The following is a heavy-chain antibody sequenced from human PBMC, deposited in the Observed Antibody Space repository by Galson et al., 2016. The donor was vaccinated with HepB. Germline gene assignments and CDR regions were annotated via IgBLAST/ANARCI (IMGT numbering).Heavy chain of an antibody. Sequence: SLRLSCAASGFTFSHYAMTWVRQAPGKGLEWVSTISGSGRTPYYGDSVKGRYTISRDNAGNSLILQMTSLRPEDTAVYYCARVAVDWYFDLWGRGTLVTVSS. CDR2: ISGSGRTP. CDR1: GFTFSHYA. CDR3: ARVAVDWYFDL. J-gene: IGHJ2*01. V-gene: IGHV3-11*01.